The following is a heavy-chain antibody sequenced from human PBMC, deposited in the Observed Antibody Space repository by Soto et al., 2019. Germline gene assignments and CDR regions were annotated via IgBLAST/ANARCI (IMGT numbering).Heavy chain of an antibody. J-gene: IGHJ4*02. V-gene: IGHV3-15*04. CDR3: ATDYYASGQLFGYFDF. CDR2: IESKTDGGTT. Sequence: APGKGLEWIGRIESKTDGGTTDYAAPVKGRFTISRDDSKNTLYLQMNSLKTEDTAVYHCATDYYASGQLFGYFDFWGQGTLAIVSS. D-gene: IGHD3-10*01.